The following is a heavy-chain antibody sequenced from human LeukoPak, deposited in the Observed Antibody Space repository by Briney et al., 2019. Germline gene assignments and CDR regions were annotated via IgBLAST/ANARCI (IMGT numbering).Heavy chain of an antibody. Sequence: GGSLRLSCAASGLTLSSAWMHWVRQAPGKGLEWIGLIRSETDGGTTDYASPVRGRFTISRDASKNTLYLQMNSLKIDDTAVYYCSQLYRRDPRGQGTLVTVSS. CDR1: GLTLSSAW. CDR3: SQLYRRDP. J-gene: IGHJ5*02. V-gene: IGHV3-15*01. CDR2: IRSETDGGTT. D-gene: IGHD1-1*01.